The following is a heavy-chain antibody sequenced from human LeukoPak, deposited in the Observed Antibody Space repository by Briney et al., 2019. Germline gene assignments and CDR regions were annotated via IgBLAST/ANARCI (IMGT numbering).Heavy chain of an antibody. CDR1: GYSISSGYY. D-gene: IGHD3-16*02. Sequence: ASETLSLTCAVSGYSISSGYYWGWIRQPPGKGLEWIRSIYHSGSTYYNPSLKSRVTISVDTSKNQFSLKLSSATAADTAVYYCERQSLSSEPARLRELSFKYYFDYWGQGTLVTVSS. CDR3: ERQSLSSEPARLRELSFKYYFDY. J-gene: IGHJ4*02. CDR2: IYHSGST. V-gene: IGHV4-38-2*01.